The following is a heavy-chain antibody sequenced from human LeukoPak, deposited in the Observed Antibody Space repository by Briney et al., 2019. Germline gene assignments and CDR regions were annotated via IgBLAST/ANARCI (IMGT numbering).Heavy chain of an antibody. Sequence: SGPALVKPTQTLTLTFTFSGFSRSTSGMCVSWIRQPPGKALEWLALIDWDDDKYYSTSLKTRLTISKDTSKNQVVLTMTNTDSVDTATYYCQGVSASKGRALDIWGQGTMVTVSS. CDR1: GFSRSTSGMC. V-gene: IGHV2-70*01. D-gene: IGHD2-15*01. J-gene: IGHJ3*02. CDR2: IDWDDDK. CDR3: QGVSASKGRALDI.